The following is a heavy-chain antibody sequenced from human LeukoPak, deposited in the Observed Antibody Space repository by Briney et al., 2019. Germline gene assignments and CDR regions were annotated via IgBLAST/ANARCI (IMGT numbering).Heavy chain of an antibody. CDR1: GYTLTELS. J-gene: IGHJ4*02. CDR3: ATKRPDTYYDFWSGYFHFDY. CDR2: FDPEDGET. V-gene: IGHV1-24*01. D-gene: IGHD3-3*01. Sequence: WASVKVSCKVSGYTLTELSVHWVRQAPGKGLEWMGGFDPEDGETIYAQKFQGRVTMTEDTSTDTAYMELSSLRSEDTAVYYCATKRPDTYYDFWSGYFHFDYWGQGTLVTVSS.